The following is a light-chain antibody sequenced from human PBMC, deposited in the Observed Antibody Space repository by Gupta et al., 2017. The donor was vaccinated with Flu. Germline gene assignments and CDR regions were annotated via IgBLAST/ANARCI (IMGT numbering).Light chain of an antibody. CDR1: SSDVGGYNC. J-gene: IGLJ3*02. Sequence: SVTISCTGTSSDVGGYNCVSWYQQHPGKAPKLMIYEVSKRPSGVPDRFSGSKSGNTASLTVSGLQAEDEADYYCSSYAGSNNLVFGGGTKLTVL. CDR2: EVS. V-gene: IGLV2-8*01. CDR3: SSYAGSNNLV.